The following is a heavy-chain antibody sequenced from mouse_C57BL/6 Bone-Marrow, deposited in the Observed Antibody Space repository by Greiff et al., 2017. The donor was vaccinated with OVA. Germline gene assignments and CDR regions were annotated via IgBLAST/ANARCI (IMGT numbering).Heavy chain of an antibody. V-gene: IGHV5-6*01. CDR2: ISSGGSYT. CDR1: GFTFSSYG. Sequence: EVQVVESGGDLVKPGGSLKLSCAASGFTFSSYGMSWVRQTPDTRLEWVATISSGGSYTYYPDSVKGRFTISRDNAKNTLYLQMSSLKSEDTAMYYCARHGDYGSFFDYWGQGTTLTVSS. CDR3: ARHGDYGSFFDY. D-gene: IGHD1-1*01. J-gene: IGHJ2*01.